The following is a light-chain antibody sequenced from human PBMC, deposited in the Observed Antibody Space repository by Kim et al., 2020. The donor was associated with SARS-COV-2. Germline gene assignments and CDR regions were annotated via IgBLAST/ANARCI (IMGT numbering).Light chain of an antibody. CDR3: QQSYSTPYT. CDR1: QSISSY. V-gene: IGKV1-39*01. CDR2: AAS. Sequence: SASVGDRVTITCRASQSISSYLNWYQQKPGKAPKLLIYAASSLQSGVPSRFSGSGSGTDFNLTISSLQPEDFATYYCQQSYSTPYTFGQGTKLEI. J-gene: IGKJ2*01.